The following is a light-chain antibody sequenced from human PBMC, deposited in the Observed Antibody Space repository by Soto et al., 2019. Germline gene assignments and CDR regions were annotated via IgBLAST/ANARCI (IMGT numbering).Light chain of an antibody. Sequence: QAVVTQPASVSGSPGQSITISCTGTSSDVGGYNYVSWYQQHPGKAPKLMIYEVSNRPSGVSNRFSGSKSGNTASLTISGLQAEDEADYYCSSYTSSSLEVFGGGTKLTVL. CDR3: SSYTSSSLEV. CDR1: SSDVGGYNY. J-gene: IGLJ2*01. CDR2: EVS. V-gene: IGLV2-14*01.